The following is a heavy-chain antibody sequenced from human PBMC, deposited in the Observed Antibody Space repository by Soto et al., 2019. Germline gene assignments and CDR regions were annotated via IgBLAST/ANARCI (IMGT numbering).Heavy chain of an antibody. J-gene: IGHJ4*02. CDR3: ARGDIYFDH. V-gene: IGHV4-59*01. Sequence: PSETLSLTCTVSGGSISSYYCTWIRQPPGKGLEWIGYIYYSGKTNYNPSLKSRVTLSVDTSKNQFSLKLSSVTAADTAVYYCARGDIYFDHWRQRTLVTVSS. CDR1: GGSISSYY. CDR2: IYYSGKT.